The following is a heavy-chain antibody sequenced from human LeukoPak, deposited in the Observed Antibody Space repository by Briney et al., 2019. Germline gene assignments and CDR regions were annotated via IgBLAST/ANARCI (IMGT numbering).Heavy chain of an antibody. V-gene: IGHV1-24*01. J-gene: IGHJ4*02. CDR2: FDPEDGET. D-gene: IGHD6-19*01. Sequence: ASVRVSCKVSGYTLTELSMHCVRQAPGKGLVWMVGFDPEDGETNYAQKFQGGVTMTEHASTDTAYMELSSLRSEDTALYYCATDACASGCHFGYWGQGTLVTVSS. CDR1: GYTLTELS. CDR3: ATDACASGCHFGY.